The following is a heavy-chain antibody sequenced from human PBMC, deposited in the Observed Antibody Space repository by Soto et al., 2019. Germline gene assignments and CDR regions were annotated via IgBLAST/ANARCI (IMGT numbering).Heavy chain of an antibody. Sequence: PGGSLRLSCAASGFTFSSYVMSWVRQAPGKGLEWVSSISGSGITTFYADSVKGRFTISRDNSKNTLYLQMIRLRAEDTAVYFCANRGNSHYFDSWGQGALVTAPQ. CDR2: ISGSGITT. CDR3: ANRGNSHYFDS. CDR1: GFTFSSYV. D-gene: IGHD2-21*01. V-gene: IGHV3-23*01. J-gene: IGHJ4*02.